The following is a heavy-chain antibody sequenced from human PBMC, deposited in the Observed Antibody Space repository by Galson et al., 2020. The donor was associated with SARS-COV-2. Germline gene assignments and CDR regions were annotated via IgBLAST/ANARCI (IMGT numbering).Heavy chain of an antibody. Sequence: ETSETLSLTCTVSDGPMSSYYWNWIRQPPGKGLEWIGYISYSGNTNYNPSLKSRVTMSVDLSKNQFSLNLSSVTAADTAVYFCAIDPAPLYGDNFYYAMDVWGQGTTVTVSS. D-gene: IGHD4-17*01. CDR1: DGPMSSYY. J-gene: IGHJ6*02. CDR2: ISYSGNT. V-gene: IGHV4-59*01. CDR3: AIDPAPLYGDNFYYAMDV.